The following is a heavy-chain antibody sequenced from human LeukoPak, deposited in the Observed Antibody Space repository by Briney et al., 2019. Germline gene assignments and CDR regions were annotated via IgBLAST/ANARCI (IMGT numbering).Heavy chain of an antibody. D-gene: IGHD2-15*01. J-gene: IGHJ5*02. CDR1: GFTFSDYY. CDR2: ISSSGSTI. Sequence: GGSLRLSCAASGFTFSDYYMSWIRLAPGKGLEWVSYISSSGSTIYYADSVKGRFTISRDNAKNSLYLQMNSLRAEDTAVYYCARDRGYCSGGSCYWTSFDPWGQGTLVTVSS. V-gene: IGHV3-11*04. CDR3: ARDRGYCSGGSCYWTSFDP.